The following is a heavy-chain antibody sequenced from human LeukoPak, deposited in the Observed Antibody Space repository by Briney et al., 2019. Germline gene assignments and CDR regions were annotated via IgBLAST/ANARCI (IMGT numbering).Heavy chain of an antibody. CDR2: FDPEDGET. CDR3: ATAERWLHASKYYFDY. V-gene: IGHV1-24*01. J-gene: IGHJ4*02. Sequence: RASVKVSCKVSGYTLTELSMHWVRQAPGKGLEGMGGFDPEDGETIYAQKFQGRVTMTEDTSTDTAYMELSSLRSEDTAVYYCATAERWLHASKYYFDYWGQGTLVTVSS. CDR1: GYTLTELS. D-gene: IGHD5-24*01.